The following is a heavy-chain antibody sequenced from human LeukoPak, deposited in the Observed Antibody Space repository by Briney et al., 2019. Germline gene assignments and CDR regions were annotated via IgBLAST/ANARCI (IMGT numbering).Heavy chain of an antibody. CDR2: IYYSGTT. D-gene: IGHD6-13*01. CDR1: GGPISNTTYY. V-gene: IGHV4-30-4*08. CDR3: VRVSGEKQHLVNYFDY. Sequence: PSETLSLTCTVSGGPISNTTYYWGWIRQPPGKGLEWIGYIYYSGTTYYTPSLKSRVTISVETRKNQFSLKVRSVTAADTAVYFCVRVSGEKQHLVNYFDYWGQGTQVTVSS. J-gene: IGHJ4*02.